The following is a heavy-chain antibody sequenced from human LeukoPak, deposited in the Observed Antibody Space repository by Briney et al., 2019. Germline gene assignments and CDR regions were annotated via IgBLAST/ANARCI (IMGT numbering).Heavy chain of an antibody. D-gene: IGHD3-22*01. CDR3: ARDRDYYDSSGYYSNWFDP. CDR2: IYYSGST. V-gene: IGHV4-61*01. CDR1: GGSVSSGSYY. Sequence: PSETLSLTCTVSGGSVSSGSYYWSWIRQPPGKGLEWIGYIYYSGSTNYNPSLKSRVTISVDTSKNQFSLKLSSVTAADTAVYYCARDRDYYDSSGYYSNWFDPWGQGTLVTVSS. J-gene: IGHJ5*02.